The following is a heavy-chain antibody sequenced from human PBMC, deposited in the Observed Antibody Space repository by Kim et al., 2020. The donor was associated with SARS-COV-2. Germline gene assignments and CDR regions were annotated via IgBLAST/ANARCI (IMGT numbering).Heavy chain of an antibody. CDR3: ARDRATGTAMVRYYYMDV. V-gene: IGHV3-33*01. D-gene: IGHD5-18*01. Sequence: GGSLRLSCAASGFTFSSYGMHWVRQAPGKGLEWVAVIWYDGSNKYYADSVKGRFTISRDNSKNTLYLQMNSLRAEDTAVYYCARDRATGTAMVRYYYMDVWGKGTTVTVSS. J-gene: IGHJ6*03. CDR2: IWYDGSNK. CDR1: GFTFSSYG.